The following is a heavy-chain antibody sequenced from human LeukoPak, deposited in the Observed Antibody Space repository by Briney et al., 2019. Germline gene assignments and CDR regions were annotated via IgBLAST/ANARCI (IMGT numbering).Heavy chain of an antibody. Sequence: SETLSLTCTVSGGSICSYYWRWIRQRARKGLEWSGRIYTSGSTNYNPSLKSRVTMSVDTSKNQFSLKLCSVTAADTAVYYCARDKGVDYDFWSGYYSRFDYWGQGTLVTVSS. J-gene: IGHJ4*02. CDR2: IYTSGST. CDR1: GGSICSYY. V-gene: IGHV4-4*07. CDR3: ARDKGVDYDFWSGYYSRFDY. D-gene: IGHD3-3*01.